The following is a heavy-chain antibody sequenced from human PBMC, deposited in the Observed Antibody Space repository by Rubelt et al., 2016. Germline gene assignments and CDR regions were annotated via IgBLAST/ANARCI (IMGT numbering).Heavy chain of an antibody. J-gene: IGHJ4*02. CDR3: ARRGDSGYDHGRGYYVDY. D-gene: IGHD5-12*01. V-gene: IGHV4-31*03. Sequence: QVQLQESGPGLVKPSQTLSLTCTVSGGSISSGGYYWSWIRQHPGKGLEWIGYIYYSGGTYYNPSLKSRCTKSVATSKNQFYLKVSSVTAADTAVYYCARRGDSGYDHGRGYYVDYWGQGTLVTVSS. CDR2: IYYSGGT. CDR1: GGSISSGGYY.